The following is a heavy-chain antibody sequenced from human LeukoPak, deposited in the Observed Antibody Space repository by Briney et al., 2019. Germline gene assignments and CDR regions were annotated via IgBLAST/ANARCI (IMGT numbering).Heavy chain of an antibody. V-gene: IGHV3-33*01. CDR3: ARDNYYDSSGYDY. D-gene: IGHD3-22*01. Sequence: PGGSLRLSCAASGFTFSGYGMHWVRQAPGKGLEWVAVIWYDGSNKYYGDSVKGRLTISRDNAKNSLYLQMNSLRAEDTAVYYCARDNYYDSSGYDYWGQGTLVTVSS. J-gene: IGHJ4*02. CDR2: IWYDGSNK. CDR1: GFTFSGYG.